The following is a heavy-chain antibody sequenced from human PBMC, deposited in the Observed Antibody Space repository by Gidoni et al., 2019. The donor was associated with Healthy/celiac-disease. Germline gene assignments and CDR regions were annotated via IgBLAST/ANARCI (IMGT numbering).Heavy chain of an antibody. V-gene: IGHV3-23*01. J-gene: IGHJ4*02. Sequence: EVQLLESGGGLVQPGGSLRLSCAASGFTFSSYARSWVRQAPGKGLEWVSAIGGSGGSTYYADSVKGRFTISRDNSKNTLYLQMNSLRAEDTAVYYCANHYDSSGYYRYYFDYWGQGTLVTVSS. CDR3: ANHYDSSGYYRYYFDY. CDR2: IGGSGGST. CDR1: GFTFSSYA. D-gene: IGHD3-22*01.